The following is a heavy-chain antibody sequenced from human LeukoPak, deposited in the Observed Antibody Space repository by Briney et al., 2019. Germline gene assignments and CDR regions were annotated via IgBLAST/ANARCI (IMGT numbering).Heavy chain of an antibody. CDR3: ARDCPVVVVAATLNYFDY. J-gene: IGHJ4*02. V-gene: IGHV1-2*02. Sequence: ASVKVSCKASGYIFTGYYIHWVRQAPGQGLEWMGWINPHSGDTNYAQKFQGRVTMTRDTSICTAYMELSRLRSDDTAVYYCARDCPVVVVAATLNYFDYWGQGTLVTVSS. CDR1: GYIFTGYY. CDR2: INPHSGDT. D-gene: IGHD2-15*01.